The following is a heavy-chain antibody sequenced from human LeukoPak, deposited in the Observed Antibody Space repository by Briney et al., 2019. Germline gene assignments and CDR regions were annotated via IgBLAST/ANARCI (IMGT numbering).Heavy chain of an antibody. D-gene: IGHD4-17*01. V-gene: IGHV4-39*01. CDR3: VRQDGDYVAPFDY. Sequence: SETLSLTCTVSGGSISSSSYYWGWIRQPPGKGLEWIGSIYYSGSTYYNPSLKSRVTISVDTSKNQFSLKLSSVTAADTAVYYCVRQDGDYVAPFDYWGQGTLVTVSS. CDR2: IYYSGST. CDR1: GGSISSSSYY. J-gene: IGHJ4*02.